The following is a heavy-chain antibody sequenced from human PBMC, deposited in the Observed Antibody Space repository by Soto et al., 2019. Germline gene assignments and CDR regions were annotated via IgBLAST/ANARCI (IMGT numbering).Heavy chain of an antibody. CDR1: GYTFTSYG. Sequence: ASVKVSCKASGYTFTSYGISWVRQAPGQGLEWMGWISAYNGNTNYAQKLQGRVTMTTDTSTSTAYMELRSLRSDDTAVYYCARDQVRVRGYSYDDSNDYWGQGTLVTVSS. J-gene: IGHJ4*02. CDR2: ISAYNGNT. V-gene: IGHV1-18*01. D-gene: IGHD5-18*01. CDR3: ARDQVRVRGYSYDDSNDY.